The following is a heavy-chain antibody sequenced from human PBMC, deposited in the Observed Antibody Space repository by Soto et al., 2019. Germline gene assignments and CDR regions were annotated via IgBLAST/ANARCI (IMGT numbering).Heavy chain of an antibody. V-gene: IGHV1-3*05. CDR2: INVANGAT. J-gene: IGHJ4*02. CDR3: ARARTGNGWYSLFAY. CDR1: GYTFPNYA. Sequence: QVQLVQSGAEEKKPGASVKVSCKASGYTFPNYAMHLVRQAPGQRLEWMGWINVANGATKYPQNFQGRVTITRDTSANTADMELSSLKSEETAVYYCARARTGNGWYSLFAYWGQATLVNVSS. D-gene: IGHD6-19*01.